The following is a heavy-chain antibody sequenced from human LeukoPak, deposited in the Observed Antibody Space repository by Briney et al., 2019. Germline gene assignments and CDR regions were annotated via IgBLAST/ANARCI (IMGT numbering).Heavy chain of an antibody. J-gene: IGHJ3*02. Sequence: SETLSLTCTVSGGSISSYYWSWIRQPAGKGLEWIGRIYNSGSTTYNPSLKSRVTISVDTSKNQFSLKLSSVTAADTAVYYCARVGGDSSVNAFDIWGQGTMVTVSS. V-gene: IGHV4-4*07. CDR1: GGSISSYY. CDR3: ARVGGDSSVNAFDI. D-gene: IGHD5-18*01. CDR2: IYNSGST.